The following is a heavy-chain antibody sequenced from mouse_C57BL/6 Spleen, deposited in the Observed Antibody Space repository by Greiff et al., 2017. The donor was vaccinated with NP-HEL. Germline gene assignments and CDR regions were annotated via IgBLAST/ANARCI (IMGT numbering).Heavy chain of an antibody. V-gene: IGHV1-64*01. CDR3: ARYPIYYYGSSSLFDY. CDR1: GYTFTSYW. Sequence: QVQLQQPGAELVKPGASVKLSCKASGYTFTSYWMHWVKQRPGQGLEWIGMIHPNSGSTNYNEKFKSKATLTVDKSSSTAYMQLSSLTSEDSAVYYCARYPIYYYGSSSLFDYWGQGTTLTVSS. D-gene: IGHD1-1*01. CDR2: IHPNSGST. J-gene: IGHJ2*01.